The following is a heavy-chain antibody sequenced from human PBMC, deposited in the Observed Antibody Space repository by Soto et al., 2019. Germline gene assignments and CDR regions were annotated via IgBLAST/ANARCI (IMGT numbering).Heavy chain of an antibody. CDR2: IYHSGST. V-gene: IGHV4-4*02. J-gene: IGHJ5*02. Sequence: SETLSLTCAVSGGSISSSNWWSWVRQPPGKGLEWIGEIYHSGSTNYNPSLKSRVTISVDKSKNQFSLKLSSVTAADTAVYYCARAVGGYCSGGSCYVRWANWFDPWGQGXLVTVYS. CDR1: GGSISSSNW. CDR3: ARAVGGYCSGGSCYVRWANWFDP. D-gene: IGHD2-15*01.